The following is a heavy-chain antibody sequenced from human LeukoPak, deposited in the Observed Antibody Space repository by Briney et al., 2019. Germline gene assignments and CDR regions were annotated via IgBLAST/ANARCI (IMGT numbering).Heavy chain of an antibody. Sequence: SETLSLTCTFSGGSISSYHRSWIRQPPGKGLEWIGYIYYSGSTNYNPSLKSRVTISVDTSKNQFSLKMSSVTAADTAVYYCARGSYDYGDYGWFDPWGQGTLVTVSS. V-gene: IGHV4-59*01. J-gene: IGHJ5*02. CDR2: IYYSGST. D-gene: IGHD4-17*01. CDR3: ARGSYDYGDYGWFDP. CDR1: GGSISSYH.